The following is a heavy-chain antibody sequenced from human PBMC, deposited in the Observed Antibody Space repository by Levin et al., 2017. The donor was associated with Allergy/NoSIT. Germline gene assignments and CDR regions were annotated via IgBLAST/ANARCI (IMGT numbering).Heavy chain of an antibody. Sequence: GGSLRLSCAASGFNFRPHGMHWARQAPGKGLEWVAVISYDGFNEYYSDSVKGRFTISRDNSKNALYLEMNSLRREDTAVYYCARDRSGSGSDGMDVWGQGTPVTVSS. CDR1: GFNFRPHG. CDR3: ARDRSGSGSDGMDV. CDR2: ISYDGFNE. J-gene: IGHJ6*02. V-gene: IGHV3-30*03. D-gene: IGHD3-10*01.